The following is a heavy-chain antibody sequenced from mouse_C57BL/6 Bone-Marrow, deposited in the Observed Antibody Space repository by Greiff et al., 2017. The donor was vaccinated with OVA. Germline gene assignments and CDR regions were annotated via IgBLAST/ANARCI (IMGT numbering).Heavy chain of an antibody. CDR2: ISAGGSYT. CDR1: GFTFSSYA. D-gene: IGHD1-1*01. V-gene: IGHV5-4*01. J-gene: IGHJ4*01. Sequence: EVQLVESGGGLVKPGGSLKLSCAASGFTFSSYAMSWVRQTPVKRLEWVATISAGGSYTYYPDNVKGRVTISRDNAKNNLYLQMSHLKSEDTAMYDCARAYYYGSSYYAMDYWGQGTSVTVSS. CDR3: ARAYYYGSSYYAMDY.